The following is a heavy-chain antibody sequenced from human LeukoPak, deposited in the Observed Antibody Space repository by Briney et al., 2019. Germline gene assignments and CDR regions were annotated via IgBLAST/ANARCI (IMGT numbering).Heavy chain of an antibody. CDR1: GGSISSYY. V-gene: IGHV4-4*07. CDR2: IYTSGSP. D-gene: IGHD5-12*01. Sequence: SETLSLTCTVSGGSISSYYWSWIRQPAGKGLEWIGRIYTSGSPNYNPSLKSRVTMSVDTSKNQFSLKLSSVTAADTAVYYCARATKEYSGYDRERHYYYYYYMDVWGKGTTVTISS. J-gene: IGHJ6*03. CDR3: ARATKEYSGYDRERHYYYYYYMDV.